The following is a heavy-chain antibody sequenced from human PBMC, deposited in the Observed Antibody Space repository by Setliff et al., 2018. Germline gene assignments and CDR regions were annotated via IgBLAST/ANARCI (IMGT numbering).Heavy chain of an antibody. CDR1: GFTFGTYT. J-gene: IGHJ4*02. CDR2: ISRDSLHI. Sequence: GGSLRLSCVGSGFTFGTYTMNWIRQAPGKGLEWVSSISRDSLHIYYADSLKGRFTISRDNAEDSLYLQMNSLRAEDTAVYFCARSENCYAGLESWGQGTPVTVSS. CDR3: ARSENCYAGLES. D-gene: IGHD2-15*01. V-gene: IGHV3-21*01.